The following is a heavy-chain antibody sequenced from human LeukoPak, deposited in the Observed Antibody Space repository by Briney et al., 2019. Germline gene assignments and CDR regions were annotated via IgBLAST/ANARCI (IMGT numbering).Heavy chain of an antibody. J-gene: IGHJ4*02. CDR3: ARGLAAAPHYYFDY. CDR2: IGTAGDA. D-gene: IGHD6-13*01. CDR1: GFTFSSYD. V-gene: IGHV3-13*04. Sequence: GGSLRLSCAASGFTFSSYDMHWVRQATGKGLEWVSAIGTAGDAYYPGSVKGRFTISRENAKNPLYLQMNSLRAGDTAVYYCARGLAAAPHYYFDYWGQGTLVTVSS.